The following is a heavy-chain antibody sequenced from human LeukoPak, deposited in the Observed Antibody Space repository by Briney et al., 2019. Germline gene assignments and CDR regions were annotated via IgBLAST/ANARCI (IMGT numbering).Heavy chain of an antibody. V-gene: IGHV3-30*03. CDR1: GFTFSDYY. Sequence: GGSLRLSCAASGFTFSDYYMSWIRQAPGKGLEWVAVISYDGSNKYYADSVKGRFTISRDNSKNTLYLQMNSLRAEDTAVYYCARDATYSGWYGHWGQGTLVTVSS. J-gene: IGHJ4*02. CDR2: ISYDGSNK. D-gene: IGHD6-19*01. CDR3: ARDATYSGWYGH.